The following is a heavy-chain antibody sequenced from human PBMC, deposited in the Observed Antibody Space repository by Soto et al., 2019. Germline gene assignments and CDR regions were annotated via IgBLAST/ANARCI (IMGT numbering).Heavy chain of an antibody. D-gene: IGHD2-21*01. CDR2: IGTAVIYT. CDR3: TREGHYSALDS. J-gene: IGHJ4*02. Sequence: GGSLRLSCAASGFTFSIYSMNWVRHAPGKGLEWISYIGTAVIYTNYADSVKGRFTISRDNVKNSVSLQMTNLRAEDTAVYYCTREGHYSALDSWGQGTLVTVSS. V-gene: IGHV3-21*05. CDR1: GFTFSIYS.